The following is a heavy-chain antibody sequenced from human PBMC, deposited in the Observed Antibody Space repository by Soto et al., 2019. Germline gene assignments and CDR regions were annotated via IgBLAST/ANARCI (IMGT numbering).Heavy chain of an antibody. CDR2: ISGSGGST. CDR3: AALRYSSSSVLDY. D-gene: IGHD6-6*01. Sequence: EVQLLESGGGLVQPGGSLRLSCAASGFTFSSYAMSWVRQAPGKGLEWVSAISGSGGSTYYADSVKGRFTISRDNSKNTLYLQMNSLRAEDTAVYYCAALRYSSSSVLDYWGQGTLVTVSS. V-gene: IGHV3-23*01. CDR1: GFTFSSYA. J-gene: IGHJ4*02.